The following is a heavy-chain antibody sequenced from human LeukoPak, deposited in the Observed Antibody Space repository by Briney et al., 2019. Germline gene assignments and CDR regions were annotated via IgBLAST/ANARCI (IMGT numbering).Heavy chain of an antibody. CDR2: IYYSGST. CDR3: ARQGVVISLRAFDI. V-gene: IGHV4-31*03. Sequence: SQTLSLTCTVSGGSISSGGYHWSWIRQHPGKGLEWIGYIYYSGSTYYNPSLKSRVTISVDTSKNQFSLKLSSVTAADTAVYYCARQGVVISLRAFDIWGQGTMVTVSS. CDR1: GGSISSGGYH. J-gene: IGHJ3*02. D-gene: IGHD3-3*01.